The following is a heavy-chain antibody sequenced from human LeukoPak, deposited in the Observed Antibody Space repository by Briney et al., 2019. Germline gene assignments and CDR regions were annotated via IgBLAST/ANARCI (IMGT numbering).Heavy chain of an antibody. Sequence: PSETLSLTCTTSGSSISSYYWRWIRQPPGKGLEWIGYIYDSGATDYNPSLKSRVTISGDTSKNQVSLKLSSVTDADTAVYYSARDRDLYEFDYWGQGTLVTVSS. V-gene: IGHV4-59*01. CDR1: GSSISSYY. J-gene: IGHJ4*02. CDR2: IYDSGAT. CDR3: ARDRDLYEFDY. D-gene: IGHD2-2*02.